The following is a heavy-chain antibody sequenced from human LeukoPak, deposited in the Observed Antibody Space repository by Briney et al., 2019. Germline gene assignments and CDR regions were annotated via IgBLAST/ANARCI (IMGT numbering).Heavy chain of an antibody. D-gene: IGHD1-1*01. V-gene: IGHV3-30*01. CDR3: ASAATATVDY. CDR1: GFPSSSYP. Sequence: PGGSLRLSWAASGFPSSSYPMHWVRQAPGKGLGWVALIPYDGNNKYYADSVEGRFTISRDNSKNTLYLQMNSLRLDDTAMYSCASAATATVDYGGQGTLVTVSS. J-gene: IGHJ4*02. CDR2: IPYDGNNK.